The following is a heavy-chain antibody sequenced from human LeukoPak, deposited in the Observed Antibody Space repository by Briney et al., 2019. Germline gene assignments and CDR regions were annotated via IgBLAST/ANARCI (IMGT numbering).Heavy chain of an antibody. CDR3: AGSGQQHAFAGDY. CDR1: GGTFSSYA. J-gene: IGHJ4*03. CDR2: IIPIFGTA. V-gene: IGHV1-69*05. Sequence: SVKVSCKASGGTFSSYAISWVRQAPGQGLEWMGGIIPIFGTANYAQKFQGRVTITTDESTSTAYMELSSLRSEDTAVYYCAGSGQQHAFAGDYWGQGTLATVSS. D-gene: IGHD6-13*01.